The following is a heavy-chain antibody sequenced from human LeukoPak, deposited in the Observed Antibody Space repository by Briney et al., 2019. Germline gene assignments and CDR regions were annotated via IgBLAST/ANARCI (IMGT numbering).Heavy chain of an antibody. D-gene: IGHD2-2*01. Sequence: PETLSLTCTVSVGSLSTYYWNWVRPPPGKGLEWIGYIYRSGRTKTTPSLQRRVTISVDTSKTQFSLNLNSVTAANTGVYICARKYCSSASCDFFWFDSWGQGTLATVSS. CDR1: VGSLSTYY. V-gene: IGHV4-4*09. J-gene: IGHJ5*01. CDR3: ARKYCSSASCDFFWFDS. CDR2: IYRSGRT.